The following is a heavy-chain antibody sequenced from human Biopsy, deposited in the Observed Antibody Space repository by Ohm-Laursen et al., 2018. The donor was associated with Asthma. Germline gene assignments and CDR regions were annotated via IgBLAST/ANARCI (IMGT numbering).Heavy chain of an antibody. CDR2: INSVFGTT. CDR3: TRKAGFLISKAFYSLDF. CDR1: GGTFNTYV. J-gene: IGHJ4*01. D-gene: IGHD2-15*01. Sequence: GASVKVSCKSLGGTFNTYVIGWVRQAPGQGLEWMGGINSVFGTTTYPQKFQDRVTITADDSTSTVYMELSSLRSEDTAVYYCTRKAGFLISKAFYSLDFWGQGTLVTVSS. V-gene: IGHV1-69*13.